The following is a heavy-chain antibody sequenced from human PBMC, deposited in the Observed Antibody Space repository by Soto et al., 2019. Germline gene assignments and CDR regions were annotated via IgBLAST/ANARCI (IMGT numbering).Heavy chain of an antibody. CDR1: GYSFTSYW. J-gene: IGHJ4*02. Sequence: GESLKISCTGSGYSFTSYWISWVRQMPGKGLEWMGRIDPSDSYTNYSPSFQGHVTISADKSISTAYLQWSSLKASDTAMYYCARPDNYYDSSGYYFDYWGQGTLVTVSS. CDR2: IDPSDSYT. V-gene: IGHV5-10-1*01. D-gene: IGHD3-22*01. CDR3: ARPDNYYDSSGYYFDY.